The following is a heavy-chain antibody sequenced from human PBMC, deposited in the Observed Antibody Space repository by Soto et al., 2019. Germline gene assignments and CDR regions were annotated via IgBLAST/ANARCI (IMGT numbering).Heavy chain of an antibody. Sequence: LRLSCAASGFTFSSYWMHWVRQAPGKGLVWVSRINSDGSSTSYADSVKGRFTISRDNAKNTLYLQMNSLRAEDTAVYYCARGYYDFWSGYYKGPYGMDVWGQGTKVTVSS. CDR2: INSDGSST. J-gene: IGHJ6*02. V-gene: IGHV3-74*01. CDR3: ARGYYDFWSGYYKGPYGMDV. D-gene: IGHD3-3*01. CDR1: GFTFSSYW.